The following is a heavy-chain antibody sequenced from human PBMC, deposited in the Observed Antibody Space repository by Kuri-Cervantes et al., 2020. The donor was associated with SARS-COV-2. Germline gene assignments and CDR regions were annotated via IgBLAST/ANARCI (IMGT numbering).Heavy chain of an antibody. V-gene: IGHV4-38-2*02. J-gene: IGHJ4*02. D-gene: IGHD3-3*01. CDR2: IYHSGST. CDR1: RGSINSHGSITSNF. Sequence: GSLRLSCSVSRGSINSHGSITSNFWTWIRQPPGKGLEWIGSIYHSGSTYYNPSLKSRVTISVDTSKNQFSLKLSSVTAADTAVYYCARGPAHDFWSGYRFDYRGQGTLVTVSS. CDR3: ARGPAHDFWSGYRFDY.